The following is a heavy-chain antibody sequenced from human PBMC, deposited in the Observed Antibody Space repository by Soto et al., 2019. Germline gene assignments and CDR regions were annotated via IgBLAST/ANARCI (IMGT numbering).Heavy chain of an antibody. D-gene: IGHD3-3*01. Sequence: ASVKVSCKASGYTFTSYGISWVRQAPGQGLEWMGWISAYNGNTNYAQKLQGRVTMTTDTSTSTAYMELRSLRSDDTVVYYCARDSTPEGYDFWSGYYTQRYNWFDPWGQGTLVTVSS. CDR2: ISAYNGNT. V-gene: IGHV1-18*01. J-gene: IGHJ5*02. CDR3: ARDSTPEGYDFWSGYYTQRYNWFDP. CDR1: GYTFTSYG.